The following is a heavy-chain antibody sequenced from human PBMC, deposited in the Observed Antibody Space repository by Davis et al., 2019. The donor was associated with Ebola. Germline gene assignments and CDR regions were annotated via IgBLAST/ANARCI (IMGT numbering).Heavy chain of an antibody. CDR3: ARDSFCTYGVCNDRDYDY. J-gene: IGHJ4*02. CDR1: GYSFKNYA. Sequence: ASVKVSCKASGYSFKNYAISWVRQAPGQGLEWMGWISAYNGNTNYAQKFQGRVTVTTDTSTSTAYMELRSLRSDDTAMYYCARDSFCTYGVCNDRDYDYWGQGTLVTVSS. D-gene: IGHD2-8*01. V-gene: IGHV1-18*01. CDR2: ISAYNGNT.